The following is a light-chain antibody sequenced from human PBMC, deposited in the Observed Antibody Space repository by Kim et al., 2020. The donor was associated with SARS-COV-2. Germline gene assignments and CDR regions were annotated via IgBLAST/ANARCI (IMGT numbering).Light chain of an antibody. CDR1: QSVSSN. CDR3: QQYNFRKT. Sequence: EIVMTQSPATLSVSPGERATLSCRASQSVSSNLAWYQQKPGQAPRLLIYGASTRATGIPARFSGSGSGTEFTLTISSLQSEDFAVYYCQQYNFRKTFGQGTKVDIK. V-gene: IGKV3-15*01. J-gene: IGKJ1*01. CDR2: GAS.